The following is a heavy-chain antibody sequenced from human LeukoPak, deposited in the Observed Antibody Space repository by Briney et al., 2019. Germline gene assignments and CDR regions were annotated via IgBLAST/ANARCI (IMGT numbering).Heavy chain of an antibody. Sequence: PSQTLSLTCTVSGGSISSGGYYWSWIRQPPGKGLEWIGYIYHSGSTYYNPSLKSRVTISVDRSKNQFSLKLGSVTAADTAVYYCARRSGFWSGYYLFDYWGQGTLVTVSS. V-gene: IGHV4-30-2*01. J-gene: IGHJ4*02. CDR2: IYHSGST. D-gene: IGHD3-3*01. CDR1: GGSISSGGYY. CDR3: ARRSGFWSGYYLFDY.